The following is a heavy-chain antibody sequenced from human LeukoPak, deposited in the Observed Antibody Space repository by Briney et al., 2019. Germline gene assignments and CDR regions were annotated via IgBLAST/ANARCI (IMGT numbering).Heavy chain of an antibody. J-gene: IGHJ4*02. CDR1: GFSFSAYW. Sequence: PGGSLRLSSAASGFSFSAYWMTWVRQAPGTGLEWVANINPAGSETYYVDPVKGRFSISRDNAKNLVYLQMNRLRAEDTAVYHCARFGYVAAVDVWGQGTPVTVSS. CDR2: INPAGSET. D-gene: IGHD2-15*01. V-gene: IGHV3-7*01. CDR3: ARFGYVAAVDV.